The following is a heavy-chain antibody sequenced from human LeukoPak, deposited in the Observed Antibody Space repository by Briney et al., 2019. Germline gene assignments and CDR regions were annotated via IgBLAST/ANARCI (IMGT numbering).Heavy chain of an antibody. V-gene: IGHV3-30*18. Sequence: GGSLRLSCAASGFTFSSYGMHWVRQAPGKGLEWVAVISYDGSNKYYADSVKGRFTISRDNSKNTLYLQMNSLRAEDTAVYYCAKDVVVTAYNVYYYGMDVWDQGTTVTVSS. CDR1: GFTFSSYG. CDR2: ISYDGSNK. CDR3: AKDVVVTAYNVYYYGMDV. D-gene: IGHD2-21*02. J-gene: IGHJ6*02.